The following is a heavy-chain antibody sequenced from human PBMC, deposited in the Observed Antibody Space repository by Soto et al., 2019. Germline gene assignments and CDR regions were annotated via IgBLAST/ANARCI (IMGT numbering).Heavy chain of an antibody. CDR3: VKGVSYAFDI. Sequence: RGSLRLSCAASGFTFSNYAMSWVRQPPGKGLEWVSSISGGGGKTYYADSVKGRFIISRDNSKNTLYLQMNSLRAEDTAVYYCVKGVSYAFDIWGQGTMVTVS. J-gene: IGHJ3*02. V-gene: IGHV3-23*01. D-gene: IGHD3-16*01. CDR2: ISGGGGKT. CDR1: GFTFSNYA.